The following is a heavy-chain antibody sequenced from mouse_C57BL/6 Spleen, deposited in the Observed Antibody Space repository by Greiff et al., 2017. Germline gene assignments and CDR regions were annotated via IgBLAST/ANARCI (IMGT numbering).Heavy chain of an antibody. J-gene: IGHJ2*01. CDR1: GYSFTGYY. D-gene: IGHD1-1*01. CDR2: INPSTGGT. Sequence: EVLLQQSGPELVKPGASVKISCKASGYSFTGYYMNWVKQSPEKSLEWIGEINPSTGGTTYNQKFKAKATLTVDKSSSTAYMQLKSLTSEDSAVYYCARSRNYGSSYFDYWGQGTTLTDSS. V-gene: IGHV1-42*01. CDR3: ARSRNYGSSYFDY.